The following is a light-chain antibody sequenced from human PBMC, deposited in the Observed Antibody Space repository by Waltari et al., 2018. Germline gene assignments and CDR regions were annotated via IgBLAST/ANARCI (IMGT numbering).Light chain of an antibody. CDR2: RND. J-gene: IGLJ3*02. Sequence: QSVLSQPPSASGTPGQRVTISCSGTSSTVGSNSVYWYQHLPGTVPKLLIYRNDQRPSGVPDRFSGSKSGTSASLAISGLQSEDESDYYCAVWDDSLIGRVFGGGTKLTVL. CDR3: AVWDDSLIGRV. V-gene: IGLV1-47*01. CDR1: SSTVGSNS.